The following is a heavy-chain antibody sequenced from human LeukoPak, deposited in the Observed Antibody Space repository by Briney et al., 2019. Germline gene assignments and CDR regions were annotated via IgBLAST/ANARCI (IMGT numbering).Heavy chain of an antibody. CDR3: ARQESIVVVPAATDH. CDR1: GFTFSSYS. J-gene: IGHJ4*02. V-gene: IGHV3-21*01. CDR2: ISSSSSYI. D-gene: IGHD2-2*01. Sequence: PGGSLRLSCAASGFTFSSYSMNWVRQAPGKGLEWVSSISSSSSYIYYADSVKGRFTISRDNAKNSLYLQMNSLRAEDTAVYYCARQESIVVVPAATDHWGQGTLVTVSS.